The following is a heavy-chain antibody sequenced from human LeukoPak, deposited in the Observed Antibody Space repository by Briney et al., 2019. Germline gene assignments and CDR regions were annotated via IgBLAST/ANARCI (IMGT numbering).Heavy chain of an antibody. CDR3: ARDMKVSTAGDNYYFMDV. D-gene: IGHD1-1*01. CDR1: GFTVSSNY. Sequence: PGGSLRLSCAASGFTVSSNYMSWVRQAPGKGLEWVSVIYSGSSTYYADSVKGRFTISRDNSKNTLYLQMNSLRAEDTAVYYCARDMKVSTAGDNYYFMDVWGKGTTVTVSS. J-gene: IGHJ6*03. CDR2: IYSGSST. V-gene: IGHV3-66*01.